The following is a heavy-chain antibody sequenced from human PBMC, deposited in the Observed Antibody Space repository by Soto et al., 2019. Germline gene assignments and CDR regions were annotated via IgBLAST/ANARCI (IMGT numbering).Heavy chain of an antibody. J-gene: IGHJ4*02. CDR1: GFTFSSYA. CDR2: ISYDGSNK. CDR3: ARVSGWYQSDY. V-gene: IGHV3-30-3*01. D-gene: IGHD6-19*01. Sequence: GGSLRLSCAASGFTFSSYAMHWVRQAPGKGLEWVAVISYDGSNKYYADSVKGRFTISRDNSKNTLYLQMNSLRAEDTAVYYCARVSGWYQSDYWGQGTLVTVSS.